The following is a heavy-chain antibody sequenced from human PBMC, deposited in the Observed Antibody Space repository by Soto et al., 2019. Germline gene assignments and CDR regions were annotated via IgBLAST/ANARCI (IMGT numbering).Heavy chain of an antibody. D-gene: IGHD7-27*01. J-gene: IGHJ6*02. Sequence: GGSLRLSCAASGFTFGSFTMNWVRQAPGKGLEWVSSISSSSTYIYYADSVKGRFTVSRDNAKNSLYLQMNSLRAEDTAVYYCARLGLTLPYGMDVWGQGTTVTVSS. CDR2: ISSSSTYI. V-gene: IGHV3-21*04. CDR3: ARLGLTLPYGMDV. CDR1: GFTFGSFT.